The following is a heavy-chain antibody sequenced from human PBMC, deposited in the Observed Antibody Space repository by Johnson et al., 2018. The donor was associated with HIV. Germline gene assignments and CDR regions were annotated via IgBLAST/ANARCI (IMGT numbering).Heavy chain of an antibody. V-gene: IGHV3-30*03. CDR1: GFTFSSYG. D-gene: IGHD3-3*01. CDR3: ARDKRDYDFWGGDAFDI. Sequence: QVQLVESGGGVVQPGRSLRLSCAASGFTFSSYGMHWVRQAPGKGLEWVAVISYDGSNKYYPDSVKGRFTISRDNSKNTLYLQMNSLRAEDTAVYYCARDKRDYDFWGGDAFDIWGQGTMVTVSS. CDR2: ISYDGSNK. J-gene: IGHJ3*02.